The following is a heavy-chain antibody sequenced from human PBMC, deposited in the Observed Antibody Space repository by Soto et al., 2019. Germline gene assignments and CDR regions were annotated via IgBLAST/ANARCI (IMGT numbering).Heavy chain of an antibody. CDR2: IYYSGST. V-gene: IGHV4-39*01. J-gene: IGHJ3*02. Sequence: QLQLQESGPGLVKPSETLSLTCTVSGGSISSSSYYWGWIRQPPGKGLEWIGSIYYSGSTYYNPSLKSRVTISVDTSKNQFSLKLSSVTAADTAVYYCASHVLRYFDWLGRGLDAFDIWGQGTMVTVSS. D-gene: IGHD3-9*01. CDR1: GGSISSSSYY. CDR3: ASHVLRYFDWLGRGLDAFDI.